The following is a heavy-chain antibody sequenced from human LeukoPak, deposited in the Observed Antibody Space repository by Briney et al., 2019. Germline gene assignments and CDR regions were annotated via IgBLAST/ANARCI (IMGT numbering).Heavy chain of an antibody. V-gene: IGHV1-2*03. CDR3: ARASIVVVPAALDY. CDR2: INPNSGGT. CDR1: GYTFTGYY. J-gene: IGHJ4*02. Sequence: LGSSENVSCMASGYTFTGYYMHWVRQAPGPGLEWMGWINPNSGGTNYAQKFQGRVTMTRDTSISTAYMELSRLRSDDTAVYYCARASIVVVPAALDYWGQGTLATVSS. D-gene: IGHD2-2*01.